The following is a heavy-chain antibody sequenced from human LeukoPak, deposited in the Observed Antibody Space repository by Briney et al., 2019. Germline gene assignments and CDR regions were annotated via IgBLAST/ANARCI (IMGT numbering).Heavy chain of an antibody. CDR2: IIPIFGTA. V-gene: IGHV1-69*01. CDR3: ARLPRDGYTYGTFDY. Sequence: GSSVEVSCKASGGTFSSYAISWVRQAPGQGLEWMGGIIPIFGTANYAQKFQGRVTITADESTSTAYMELSSLRSEDTAVYYCARLPRDGYTYGTFDYWGQGTLVTVSS. D-gene: IGHD5-24*01. CDR1: GGTFSSYA. J-gene: IGHJ4*02.